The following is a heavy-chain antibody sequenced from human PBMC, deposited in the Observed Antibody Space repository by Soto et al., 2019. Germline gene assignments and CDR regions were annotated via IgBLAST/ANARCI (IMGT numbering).Heavy chain of an antibody. Sequence: GGSLRLSCADSGFTFSNAWMSWVRQAPRKGLEWVGRIKSKTDGGTTDYAAPVKGRFTISRDDSKNTLYLQMNSLKTEDTAVYYCTTDNWNYVGAFDIWGQGTMVTVSS. CDR2: IKSKTDGGTT. CDR1: GFTFSNAW. CDR3: TTDNWNYVGAFDI. J-gene: IGHJ3*02. D-gene: IGHD1-7*01. V-gene: IGHV3-15*01.